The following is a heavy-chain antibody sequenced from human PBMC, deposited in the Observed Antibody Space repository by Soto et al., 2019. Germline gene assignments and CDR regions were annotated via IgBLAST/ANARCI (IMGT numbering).Heavy chain of an antibody. J-gene: IGHJ6*02. Sequence: PGGSLRLSCAASGFTFDDYAMHWVRQAPGKGLEWVSGISWNSGSIGYADSVKGRFTISRDNAKNSLYLQMNSLRAEDTALYYCAKDLLAYYHASSGSYGMDVWGQGTTVTVSS. D-gene: IGHD3-22*01. CDR2: ISWNSGSI. CDR3: AKDLLAYYHASSGSYGMDV. V-gene: IGHV3-9*01. CDR1: GFTFDDYA.